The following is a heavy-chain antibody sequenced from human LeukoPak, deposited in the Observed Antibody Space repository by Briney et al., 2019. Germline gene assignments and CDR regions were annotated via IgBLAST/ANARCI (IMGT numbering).Heavy chain of an antibody. V-gene: IGHV3-23*01. CDR2: ISGSGGST. CDR1: GFTFSSYA. CDR3: TTVFDSSGPG. D-gene: IGHD3-22*01. Sequence: PGGSLRLSCAASGFTFSSYAMSWVRQAPGKGLEWVSAISGSGGSTYYADSVKGRFTISRDNSKNTLYLQMNSLKTEDTAVYYCTTVFDSSGPGWGQGTLVTVSS. J-gene: IGHJ4*02.